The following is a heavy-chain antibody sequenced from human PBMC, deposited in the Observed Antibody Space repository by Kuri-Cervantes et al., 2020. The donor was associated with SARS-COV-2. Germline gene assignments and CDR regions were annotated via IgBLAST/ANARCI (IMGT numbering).Heavy chain of an antibody. D-gene: IGHD3-16*01. V-gene: IGHV3-23*01. CDR3: AKSLITFPHDAFDV. Sequence: GGSLRLSCAASEFTFRNYAMTWVRQAPGKGLEWVSAISGAGTTYYADSVKGRLSISRDNSRNILYLEMSNLRVEDTAMYYCAKSLITFPHDAFDVWGKGTTVTVSS. CDR2: ISGAGTT. CDR1: EFTFRNYA. J-gene: IGHJ6*04.